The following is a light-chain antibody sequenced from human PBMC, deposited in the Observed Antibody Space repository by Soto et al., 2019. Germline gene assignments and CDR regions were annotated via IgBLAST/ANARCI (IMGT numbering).Light chain of an antibody. CDR3: QQSFNPPWT. Sequence: DIQMTQSPSSLSASVGDRVTIPCRASQSINRYLNWYQQKSGKAPKLLIYAASSLESGVPSRISGSGSGTDFTLTISSLQPEDFATYYCQQSFNPPWTFGQGTKVDIK. CDR2: AAS. CDR1: QSINRY. V-gene: IGKV1-39*01. J-gene: IGKJ1*01.